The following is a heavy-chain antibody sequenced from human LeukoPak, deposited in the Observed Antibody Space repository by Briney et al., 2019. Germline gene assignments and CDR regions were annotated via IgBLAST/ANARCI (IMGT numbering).Heavy chain of an antibody. CDR1: GGSISSYY. Sequence: SETLSLTCTVSGGSISSYYWSWIRQPPGKGLEWIGYIYYSGSTNYNPSLKSRVTISVDTSKNQFSLKLSSVTAADTAVYYCARANFLYCSSTTCLFDYWGQGTLVTVSS. CDR2: IYYSGST. J-gene: IGHJ4*02. D-gene: IGHD2-2*01. V-gene: IGHV4-59*01. CDR3: ARANFLYCSSTTCLFDY.